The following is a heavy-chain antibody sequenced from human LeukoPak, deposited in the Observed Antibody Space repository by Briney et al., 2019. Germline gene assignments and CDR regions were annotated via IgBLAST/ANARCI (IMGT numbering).Heavy chain of an antibody. J-gene: IGHJ6*04. CDR1: GGSFSGYY. CDR3: ARTHYYGSGSYYNLRYYYGMDV. D-gene: IGHD3-10*01. V-gene: IGHV4-34*01. Sequence: SETLSLTCAVYGGSFSGYYWSWIRQPPGKGLEWIGEINHSGSTNYNPSLKRRVTISVDTSKTQFSLKLRSVTAADTAVYYCARTHYYGSGSYYNLRYYYGMDVWGKGTTVTVSS. CDR2: INHSGST.